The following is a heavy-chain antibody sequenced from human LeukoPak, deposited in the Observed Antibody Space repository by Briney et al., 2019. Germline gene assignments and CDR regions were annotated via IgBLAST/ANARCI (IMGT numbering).Heavy chain of an antibody. D-gene: IGHD3-9*01. CDR2: INTNTGNP. Sequence: ASVKVSCKASGYTFTSYAMNWVRQAPGQGLEWMGWINTNTGNPTYAQGFTGRFVFSLDTSVSTAYLQISSLKAEDTAVYYCARVDRPNVLRYFDWFFDYWGQGTLVTVSS. J-gene: IGHJ4*02. CDR1: GYTFTSYA. V-gene: IGHV7-4-1*02. CDR3: ARVDRPNVLRYFDWFFDY.